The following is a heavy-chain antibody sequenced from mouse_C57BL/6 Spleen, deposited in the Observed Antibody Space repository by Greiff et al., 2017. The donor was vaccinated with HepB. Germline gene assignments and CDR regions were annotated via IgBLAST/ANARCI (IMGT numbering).Heavy chain of an antibody. V-gene: IGHV5-16*01. D-gene: IGHD2-5*01. CDR2: INYDGSST. CDR1: GFTFSDYY. Sequence: DVKLVESEGGLVQPGSSMKLSCTASGFTFSDYYMAWVRQVPEKGLEWVANINYDGSSTYYLDSLKSRFIIPRDNAKNILYLQMSSLKSEDTATYYCAGDSNYDWYFDVWGTGTTVTVSS. J-gene: IGHJ1*03. CDR3: AGDSNYDWYFDV.